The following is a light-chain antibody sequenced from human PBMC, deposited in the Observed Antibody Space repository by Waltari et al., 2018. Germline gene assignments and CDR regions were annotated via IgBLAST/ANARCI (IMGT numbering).Light chain of an antibody. CDR1: QSVGRT. CDR3: QKYGTRPAT. Sequence: EIVLTQSPASLSLSPGDRATLSCRAIQSVGRTLAWYQPRPGQAPRLLIHDATSRATGIPDRFSGSGSGTDFSLTISRLEPEDFAVYYCQKYGTRPATFGQGTKVEVK. V-gene: IGKV3-20*01. J-gene: IGKJ1*01. CDR2: DAT.